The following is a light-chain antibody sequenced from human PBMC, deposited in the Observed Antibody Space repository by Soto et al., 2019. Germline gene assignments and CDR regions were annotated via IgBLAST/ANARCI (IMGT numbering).Light chain of an antibody. CDR2: DAS. CDR1: QSVSSY. Sequence: EIVMTQSPATLSVSLGERVTLSCRASQSVSSYLAWYQQKPGQAPRLLISDASTRATDIPDRFSGSGSGPDFTLTISSLPSTDLAVYYCLQYSTWPPLYTFGQGTKLEIK. J-gene: IGKJ2*01. V-gene: IGKV3-15*01. CDR3: LQYSTWPPLYT.